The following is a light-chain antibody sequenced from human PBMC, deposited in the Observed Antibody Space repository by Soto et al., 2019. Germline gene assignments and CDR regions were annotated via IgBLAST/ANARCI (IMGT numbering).Light chain of an antibody. CDR3: QQYDDWPLT. V-gene: IGKV3-15*01. CDR2: NPS. CDR1: QSVGAN. Sequence: EIVMTQSPATLSVSPGEGATLSCRASQSVGANLAWYLQKPGQAPKLLLYNPSTRATGVPARFSGSGSGTDFTLTISSLQSEDFAIYYCQQYDDWPLTFSGGTRVEVK. J-gene: IGKJ4*01.